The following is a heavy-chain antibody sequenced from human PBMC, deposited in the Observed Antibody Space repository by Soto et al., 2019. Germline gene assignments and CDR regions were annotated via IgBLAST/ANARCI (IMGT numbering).Heavy chain of an antibody. CDR3: ARGHEFGGNSDAFDI. J-gene: IGHJ3*02. CDR1: GGTFRTDS. Sequence: QFHLFRPGPGGKKLGSRLKVSCKAPGGTFRTDSITWGRQALGRGLEWMGGIIPVFGTSDYAQKFQGRVKITADESTTVYMELSSLRSDDTAVYYCARGHEFGGNSDAFDIWGQGTMVTVSS. V-gene: IGHV1-69*12. CDR2: IIPVFGTS. D-gene: IGHD2-21*01.